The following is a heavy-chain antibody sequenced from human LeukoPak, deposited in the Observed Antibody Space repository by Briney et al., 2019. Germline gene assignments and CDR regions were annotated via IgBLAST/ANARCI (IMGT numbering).Heavy chain of an antibody. CDR1: GFSFSSSQ. J-gene: IGHJ5*02. CDR3: ARDTVNGPFVISLDL. V-gene: IGHV3-48*03. CDR2: INSGGNTE. D-gene: IGHD2-8*01. Sequence: GSLRLSCAASGFSFSSSQMNWVRQAPGKGPEWVSHINSGGNTEYYADSVRGRFTMSRDNARSILYLQMNSLRDEDTGLYYCARDTVNGPFVISLDLWGQGALVTVSS.